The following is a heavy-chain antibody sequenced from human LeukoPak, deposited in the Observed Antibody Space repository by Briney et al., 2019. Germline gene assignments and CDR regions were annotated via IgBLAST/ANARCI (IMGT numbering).Heavy chain of an antibody. V-gene: IGHV5-51*01. D-gene: IGHD6-19*01. CDR2: IYPGDSDT. Sequence: GASLQISCKGSGYSFTSYWIGWVRQLPGKGLEWMGIIYPGDSDTRYSPSFQGQVTISADKSISTAYLQWSSLKASDTAMYYCARPRDSGGWYFFDYWGQGTLVTVSS. CDR3: ARPRDSGGWYFFDY. CDR1: GYSFTSYW. J-gene: IGHJ4*02.